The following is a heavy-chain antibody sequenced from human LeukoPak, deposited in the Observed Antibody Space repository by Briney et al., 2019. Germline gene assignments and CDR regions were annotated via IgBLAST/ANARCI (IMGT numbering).Heavy chain of an antibody. V-gene: IGHV3-15*01. D-gene: IGHD3-10*01. CDR3: TTNYYTSGNDD. Sequence: PGGSLRLSCAASGFTFSNAHMNWVRQAPGKGLEWVGRIKSKTDGGATDYAAPVKGRFTISRDDSKNRLDLQMNSLKTEDTAVYYCTTNYYTSGNDDWGQGTLVTVSS. CDR1: GFTFSNAH. CDR2: IKSKTDGGAT. J-gene: IGHJ4*02.